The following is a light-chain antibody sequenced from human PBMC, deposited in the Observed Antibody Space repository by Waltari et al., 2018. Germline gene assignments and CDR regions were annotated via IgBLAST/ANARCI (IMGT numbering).Light chain of an antibody. CDR3: SSYTSSSTLWV. Sequence: QSALTQPAYVSGSPGQSITISCTGTSSDVGGYHYLSWYQHHPGKAPKLMIYDVSNRPSGVSNRFSGSKSGNTASLTISGLQAEDEADYYCSSYTSSSTLWVFGGGTKLTVL. CDR2: DVS. V-gene: IGLV2-14*03. CDR1: SSDVGGYHY. J-gene: IGLJ3*02.